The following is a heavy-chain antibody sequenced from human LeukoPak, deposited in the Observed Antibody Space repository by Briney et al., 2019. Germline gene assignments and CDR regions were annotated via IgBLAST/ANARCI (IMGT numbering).Heavy chain of an antibody. D-gene: IGHD2-2*01. CDR2: IYTSGSP. J-gene: IGHJ5*02. V-gene: IGHV4-4*07. CDR3: AAGYERFAP. CDR1: GDSFNSYY. Sequence: SETLSLTCSVSGDSFNSYYWSWIRQPAGKGLEWIGRIYTSGSPSYNPSLKSRVTMSVDTSKKQFSLKLRSVTAADTALYYCAAGYERFAPWGRGTLVTVSS.